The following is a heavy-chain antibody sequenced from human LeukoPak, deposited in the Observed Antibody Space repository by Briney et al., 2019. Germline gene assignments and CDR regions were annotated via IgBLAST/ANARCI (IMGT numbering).Heavy chain of an antibody. CDR2: INTDGSST. J-gene: IGHJ4*02. V-gene: IGHV3-74*01. Sequence: GGSLRLSCTASGFTFSDYWMHWVRQAPGKGLVWVSHINTDGSSTNHADSVKGRFTISRDNAKNTLYLQMNSLRAEDTAVYYCVRDAPEWEIPSDYWGQGTLVTVSS. CDR3: VRDAPEWEIPSDY. D-gene: IGHD1-26*01. CDR1: GFTFSDYW.